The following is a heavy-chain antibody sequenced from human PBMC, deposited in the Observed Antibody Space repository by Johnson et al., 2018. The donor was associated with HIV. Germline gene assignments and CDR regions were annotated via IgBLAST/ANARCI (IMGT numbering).Heavy chain of an antibody. D-gene: IGHD2-2*01. CDR3: ARGLGSRSAFDI. J-gene: IGHJ3*02. V-gene: IGHV3-9*01. Sequence: EVQLVESGGGVVRPGGSLRLSCAASGFTFDDYAMHWVRQAPGKGLEWVSGISWNSGTIDYADSVKGRFTISRDNSKNTLYLQMNSLRAEDTAVYYCARGLGSRSAFDIWGQGTMVTVSS. CDR1: GFTFDDYA. CDR2: ISWNSGTI.